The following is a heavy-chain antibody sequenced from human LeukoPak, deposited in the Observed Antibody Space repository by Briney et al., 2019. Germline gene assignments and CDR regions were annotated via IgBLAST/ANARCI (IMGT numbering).Heavy chain of an antibody. J-gene: IGHJ4*02. V-gene: IGHV1-8*01. Sequence: ASVKVSCKASGYTFTTYDINWVRQATGQGLEWMGWMNPNSGNTGYAQKFQGRVTMTRNTSISTAYMELSSLRSEDTAVYYCARAGGYCGRISCPYYFDYWGQGSLVAVSS. CDR3: ARAGGYCGRISCPYYFDY. CDR2: MNPNSGNT. CDR1: GYTFTTYD. D-gene: IGHD2-15*01.